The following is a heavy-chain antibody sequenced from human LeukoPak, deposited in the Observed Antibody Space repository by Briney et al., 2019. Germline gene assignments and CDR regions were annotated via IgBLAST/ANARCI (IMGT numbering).Heavy chain of an antibody. CDR1: GYIFTSYY. V-gene: IGHV1-46*01. CDR2: ISPSGGNA. D-gene: IGHD3-10*01. Sequence: ASVKVSCKASGYIFTSYYMHWVRQAPGQGLEWMGIISPSGGNATYAQKFQGRVTMTRDTSTSTVYMELSSLRSEDTAVYYCARGLGSESYYGSWGQGTLVTVSS. CDR3: ARGLGSESYYGS. J-gene: IGHJ5*02.